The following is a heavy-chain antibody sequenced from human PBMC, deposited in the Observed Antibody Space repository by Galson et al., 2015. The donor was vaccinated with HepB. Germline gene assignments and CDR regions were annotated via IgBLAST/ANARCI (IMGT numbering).Heavy chain of an antibody. D-gene: IGHD3-16*01. V-gene: IGHV3-11*05. CDR3: ARDHSSVRGQALGVDYYYGMDV. J-gene: IGHJ6*02. CDR1: GFTFSDYY. CDR2: ISSSSSYT. Sequence: SLRLSCAVSGFTFSDYYMSWIRQAPGKGLEWVSYISSSSSYTNYADSVKGRFTISRDNAKNSLYLQMNSLRAEDTAVYYCARDHSSVRGQALGVDYYYGMDVWGQGTTVTVSS.